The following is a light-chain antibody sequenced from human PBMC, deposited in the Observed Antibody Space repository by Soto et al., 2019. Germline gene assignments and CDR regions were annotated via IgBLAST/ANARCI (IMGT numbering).Light chain of an antibody. CDR3: QVWDSISDHYV. J-gene: IGLJ1*01. Sequence: SYELTQPPSVSVAPGKTATITCGGDNIGGKTVHWYQQKPGQAPVLVIYYTSDRPSGIPERFSGSNSGNTATLTISRVEAGDEADYYCQVWDSISDHYVFGTGTKLTVL. CDR2: YTS. CDR1: NIGGKT. V-gene: IGLV3-21*04.